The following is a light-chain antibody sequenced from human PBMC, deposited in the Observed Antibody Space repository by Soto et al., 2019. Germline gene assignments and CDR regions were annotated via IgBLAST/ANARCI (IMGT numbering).Light chain of an antibody. J-gene: IGLJ1*01. CDR1: STDVGGYNY. CDR2: EVS. Sequence: QCALTQPASVSGSPGQSITISCTGTSTDVGGYNYVSWYQQHPGKAPKLMIYEVSNRPSGVSNRFSGSKSGNTASLTISGLQAEDEADYYCSSYTSSSIDYVFGTGTKVTAL. CDR3: SSYTSSSIDYV. V-gene: IGLV2-14*01.